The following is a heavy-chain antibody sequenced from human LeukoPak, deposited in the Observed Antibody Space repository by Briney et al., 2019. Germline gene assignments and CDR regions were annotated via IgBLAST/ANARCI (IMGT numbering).Heavy chain of an antibody. D-gene: IGHD2-2*01. V-gene: IGHV1-3*01. J-gene: IGHJ5*02. CDR2: INADDGNT. CDR3: ARGIVVQPSANWFDP. Sequence: GASVEVSCKPSGYTFTTYAIHWVRQAPGQRLEWMGLINADDGNTRYSQRFQGRVTITRDTSANTAYMELSSLRFEDTAVYYCARGIVVQPSANWFDPWGQGTPVTVSS. CDR1: GYTFTTYA.